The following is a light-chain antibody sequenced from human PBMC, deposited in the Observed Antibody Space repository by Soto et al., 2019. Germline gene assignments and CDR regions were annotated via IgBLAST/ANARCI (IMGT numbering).Light chain of an antibody. J-gene: IGLJ1*01. CDR2: EVS. V-gene: IGLV2-14*01. Sequence: QSALTQPASESGSPGQSITISCTGTSSDVGGYNYVSWYQQHPGKAPKLMIYEVSNRPSGVSNRFSGSKSGNTASLTISGLQAEDEADYYCSSYTSSSTGVFGTGTKLTVL. CDR1: SSDVGGYNY. CDR3: SSYTSSSTGV.